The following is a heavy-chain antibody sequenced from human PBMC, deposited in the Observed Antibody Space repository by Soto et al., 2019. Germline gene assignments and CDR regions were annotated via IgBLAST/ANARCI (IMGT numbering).Heavy chain of an antibody. CDR3: ARADYDFWSGYWNNWFDP. CDR1: GYTFTSYG. CDR2: ISAYNGNT. J-gene: IGHJ5*02. Sequence: ASVKVSCKASGYTFTSYGISWVRQAPGQGLEWMGWISAYNGNTNYAQKLQGRVTVTTDTSTSTAYMELRSLRSDDTAVYYCARADYDFWSGYWNNWFDPWGQGTLVTVSS. V-gene: IGHV1-18*01. D-gene: IGHD3-3*01.